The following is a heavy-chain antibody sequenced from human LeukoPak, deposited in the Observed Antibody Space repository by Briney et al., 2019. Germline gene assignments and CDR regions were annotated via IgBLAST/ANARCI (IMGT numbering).Heavy chain of an antibody. J-gene: IGHJ5*02. CDR3: AVMYSSSWYWFDP. Sequence: SETLSLTCTVSGASISSDYWNCIRQPPGKGLEWIGYIYYSGSTNYNPSLKSRVTISVDTSKNQFSLKLSSVTAADTAVYYCAVMYSSSWYWFDPWGQGTLVTVSS. V-gene: IGHV4-59*08. CDR1: GASISSDY. D-gene: IGHD6-13*01. CDR2: IYYSGST.